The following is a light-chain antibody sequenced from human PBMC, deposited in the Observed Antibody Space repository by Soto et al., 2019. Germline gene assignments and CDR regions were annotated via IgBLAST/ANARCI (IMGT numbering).Light chain of an antibody. V-gene: IGLV2-14*03. CDR2: DVS. J-gene: IGLJ2*01. CDR3: TSYTSSRTVV. CDR1: SSDIGTYNY. Sequence: QSALAQPASVSGSPGQSITISCTGTSSDIGTYNYVSWYQQHAGKVPKLMIYDVSKRPSGVSDRFSGSKSGNTASLTISGLQAEDEADYYCTSYTSSRTVVFGAGTKLTVL.